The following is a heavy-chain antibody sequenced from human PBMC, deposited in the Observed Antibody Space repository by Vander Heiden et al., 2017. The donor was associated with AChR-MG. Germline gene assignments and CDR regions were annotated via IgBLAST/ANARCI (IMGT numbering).Heavy chain of an antibody. D-gene: IGHD3-10*01. V-gene: IGHV1-24*01. J-gene: IGHJ4*01. CDR1: GYTLTELS. Sequence: QVQLVQSGAEVKKPGASVKVYCKVSGYTLTELSMRWVRQAPGKGLEWMGGFDPGDGETIYAQKFQGRVTMTEDTSTDTAYMELSSLRSEDTAVYYCATRRDYYGSGSYPRLFDYWGHGTLVTDSS. CDR2: FDPGDGET. CDR3: ATRRDYYGSGSYPRLFDY.